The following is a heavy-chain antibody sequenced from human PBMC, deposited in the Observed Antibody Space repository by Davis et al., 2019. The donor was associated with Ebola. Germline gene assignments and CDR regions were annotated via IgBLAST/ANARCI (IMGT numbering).Heavy chain of an antibody. CDR2: IIPILGIA. CDR3: AKGGDFLDAFDI. D-gene: IGHD4-17*01. J-gene: IGHJ3*02. Sequence: SVKVSCKASGYTFTSYYMHWVRQAPGQGLEWMGRIIPILGIANYAQKFQGRVTITADKSTSTAYMELSSLRSEDTAMYYCAKGGDFLDAFDIWGQGTMVTVSS. V-gene: IGHV1-69*04. CDR1: GYTFTSYY.